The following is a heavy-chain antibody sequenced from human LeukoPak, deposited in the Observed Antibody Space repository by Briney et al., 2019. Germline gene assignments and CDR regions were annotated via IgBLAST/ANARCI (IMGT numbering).Heavy chain of an antibody. D-gene: IGHD6-13*01. J-gene: IGHJ4*02. V-gene: IGHV3-30*04. CDR3: AREGRADIAAVDVAY. Sequence: GGSLRLSCAASGFTFRNYAMHWVRQAPGKGLEWVAVISYDGRNKYYADSVKGRFIISRDNPKNTLYLQMNSLRREDTAVYYCAREGRADIAAVDVAYWRQGTLVTVSS. CDR2: ISYDGRNK. CDR1: GFTFRNYA.